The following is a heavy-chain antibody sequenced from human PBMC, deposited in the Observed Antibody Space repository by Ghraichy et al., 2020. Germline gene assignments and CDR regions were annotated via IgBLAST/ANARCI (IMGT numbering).Heavy chain of an antibody. Sequence: SETLSLTCAISGDSVSSNSAAWNWIRQSPSRGLEWLGRTYYRSKWYNDYAVSVKSRITINPDTSKNQFSLQLNSVTPEDTAVYYCARSVAAATRRYFQHWGQGTLVTVSS. D-gene: IGHD6-13*01. J-gene: IGHJ1*01. V-gene: IGHV6-1*01. CDR1: GDSVSSNSAA. CDR3: ARSVAAATRRYFQH. CDR2: TYYRSKWYN.